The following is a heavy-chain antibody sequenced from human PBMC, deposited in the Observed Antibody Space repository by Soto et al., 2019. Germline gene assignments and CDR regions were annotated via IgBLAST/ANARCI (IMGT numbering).Heavy chain of an antibody. V-gene: IGHV3-30*18. D-gene: IGHD2-2*01. CDR3: AKDRGGDCPDNSCYFGADY. Sequence: VQLVESGGTVVQPGGSLRLSCVGSGFTFSSYGMHWVRQAPGKGLECVAVISDTGSSHYYAASVECRFTISRENSKNTLSLHMDRLRVEDTAVYYCAKDRGGDCPDNSCYFGADYRGQGTPVTVSS. CDR2: ISDTGSSH. CDR1: GFTFSSYG. J-gene: IGHJ4*02.